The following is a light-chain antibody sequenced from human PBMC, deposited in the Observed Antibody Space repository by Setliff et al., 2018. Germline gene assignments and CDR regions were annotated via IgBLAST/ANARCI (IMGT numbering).Light chain of an antibody. CDR2: DVT. CDR1: SIGVSGYDY. J-gene: IGLJ1*01. CDR3: SCHTGGNKFV. V-gene: IGLV2-8*01. Sequence: QSVLAQPPSASGSPGQSVTISCVGPSIGVSGYDYVSWYQQHPGKAPQLIIYDVTKRPSGVPDRFSGSRSGNTASLTVSGLQPEDEADYYCSCHTGGNKFVFGSGTKVTVL.